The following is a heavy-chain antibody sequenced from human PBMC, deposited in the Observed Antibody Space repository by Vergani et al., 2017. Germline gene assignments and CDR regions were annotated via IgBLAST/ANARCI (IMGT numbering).Heavy chain of an antibody. Sequence: EVQLVESGGDLVQPGRSLRLSCQTSGFNFGEYGVSWVRQAPGKGLEWIGFIRSKTYGATTEYAASVRGRFTISIDDSKAIAYLQMSSLKKEDTAVYRCAVEIYDYGGSRDFDYWGQGTLVVVSS. D-gene: IGHD4-23*01. V-gene: IGHV3-49*04. J-gene: IGHJ4*02. CDR2: IRSKTYGATT. CDR3: AVEIYDYGGSRDFDY. CDR1: GFNFGEYG.